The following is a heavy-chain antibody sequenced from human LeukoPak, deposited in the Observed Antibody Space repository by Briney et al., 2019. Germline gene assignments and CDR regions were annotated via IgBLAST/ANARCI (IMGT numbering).Heavy chain of an antibody. CDR2: VYYSGST. CDR1: GGSISNYY. J-gene: IGHJ4*02. Sequence: ASETLSLTCTVSGGSISNYYWNWIRQHPGKGLEWMGYVYYSGSTNYNPSLKSRVTMSVDTSKNQFSLKLTSLTAADTAVYYCARGGTRRITAVAGVTFDYWGQGTLVTVSS. D-gene: IGHD6-19*01. CDR3: ARGGTRRITAVAGVTFDY. V-gene: IGHV4-59*01.